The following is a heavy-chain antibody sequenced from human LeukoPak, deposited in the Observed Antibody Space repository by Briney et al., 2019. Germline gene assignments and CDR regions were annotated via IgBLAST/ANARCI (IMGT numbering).Heavy chain of an antibody. D-gene: IGHD2-21*02. CDR1: GGSISSGDYY. J-gene: IGHJ3*02. Sequence: SETLSLTCTVSGGSISSGDYYWSWIRQPPGKGLEWIGYIYYSGSTYYNPSLKSRVTISVDTSKNQFSLKLSSVTAADTAVYYCARHGCGGDCYRALDAFDIWGQGTMVTVSS. CDR3: ARHGCGGDCYRALDAFDI. CDR2: IYYSGST. V-gene: IGHV4-30-4*01.